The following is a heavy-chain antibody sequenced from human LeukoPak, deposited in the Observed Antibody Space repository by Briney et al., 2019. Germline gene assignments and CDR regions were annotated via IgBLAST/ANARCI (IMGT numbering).Heavy chain of an antibody. CDR1: GFTFSSYG. V-gene: IGHV3-30*02. J-gene: IGHJ4*02. CDR2: IRYDGSNK. CDR3: AKGDRGAQDFDY. D-gene: IGHD1-14*01. Sequence: GGTLRLSCAASGFTFSSYGMHWVRQAPGKGLEWVAFIRYDGSNKYYADSVKGRFTISRDNSKNTLYLQMNSLRAEDTAVYYCAKGDRGAQDFDYWGQGTLVTVSS.